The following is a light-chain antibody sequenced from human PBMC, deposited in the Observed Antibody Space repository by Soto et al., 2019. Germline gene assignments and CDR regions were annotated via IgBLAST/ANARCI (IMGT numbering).Light chain of an antibody. CDR1: QSVSSSY. Sequence: EIVLTQSSGTLSFSPGSRPTIXGQASQSVSSSYLAWYQQKPGQAPRLLIYGTSNRATGIPDRFSGSGSATDFTLTISRLEPEDFAVYYCQQRNDWPLTFGGGTKVDIK. CDR2: GTS. J-gene: IGKJ4*01. CDR3: QQRNDWPLT. V-gene: IGKV3D-20*02.